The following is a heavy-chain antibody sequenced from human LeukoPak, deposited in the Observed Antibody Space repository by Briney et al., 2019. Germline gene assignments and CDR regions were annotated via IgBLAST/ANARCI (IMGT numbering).Heavy chain of an antibody. CDR3: ARGDGYNFFFN. Sequence: GGSLRLSCAASGFTFSSYAMSWVRQAPGKGLEWASSISGSGDSTYYADSVKGRFTISRDNSRNTLYLQMNSLRAEDTAVYYCARGDGYNFFFNWGQGTLVTVSS. CDR1: GFTFSSYA. D-gene: IGHD5-24*01. V-gene: IGHV3-23*01. J-gene: IGHJ4*02. CDR2: ISGSGDST.